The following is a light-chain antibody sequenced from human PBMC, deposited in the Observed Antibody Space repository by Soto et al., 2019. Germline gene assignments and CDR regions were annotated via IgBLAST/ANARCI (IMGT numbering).Light chain of an antibody. V-gene: IGLV2-14*01. CDR2: EVS. Sequence: QSALTQPASVFGSPGQSITISCTGTGSDVGSYKYVSWYQQHPGKAPKLIIFEVSNRPSGVSDRFSGSKSGNTASLTISGLQAEDEADYYCSSYTSISSLGVFGTGTKVTVL. CDR3: SSYTSISSLGV. CDR1: GSDVGSYKY. J-gene: IGLJ1*01.